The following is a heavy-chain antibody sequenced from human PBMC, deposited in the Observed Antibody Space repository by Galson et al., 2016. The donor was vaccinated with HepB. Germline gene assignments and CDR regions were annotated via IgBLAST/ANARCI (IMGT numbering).Heavy chain of an antibody. Sequence: SVKVSCKASRYTFTTYTIHWVRQAPGHSLEWIGWINAGNGDTKYSQEFQDRVTFTRDTSAGTAYMELGSLTPADTSIYYCARDFNWGDAFDVWGQGTMVTVA. CDR2: INAGNGDT. V-gene: IGHV1-3*01. CDR1: RYTFTTYT. J-gene: IGHJ3*01. D-gene: IGHD7-27*01. CDR3: ARDFNWGDAFDV.